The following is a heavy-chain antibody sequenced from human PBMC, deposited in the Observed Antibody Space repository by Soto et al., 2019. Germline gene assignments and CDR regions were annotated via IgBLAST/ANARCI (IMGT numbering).Heavy chain of an antibody. Sequence: SVKVSCKASGGTFSSYAISWVRQAPGQGLEWMGGIIPIFGTANYAQKFQGRVTITADESTSTAYMELSSLRSEDTAVYYCAGGYCSGGCCYIHYYYGMAVWGQGTTVTAPQ. V-gene: IGHV1-69*13. CDR3: AGGYCSGGCCYIHYYYGMAV. J-gene: IGHJ6*01. CDR2: IIPIFGTA. CDR1: GGTFSSYA. D-gene: IGHD2-15*01.